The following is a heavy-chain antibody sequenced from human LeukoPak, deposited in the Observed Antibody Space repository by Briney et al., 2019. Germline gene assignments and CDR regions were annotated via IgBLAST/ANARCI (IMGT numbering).Heavy chain of an antibody. V-gene: IGHV3-23*01. CDR1: GFTFSSYA. CDR3: AKGPALYYYYGMDV. Sequence: PGGSLRLSCAASGFTFSSYAMSWVRQAPGKGLEWVSAISGSGGSTYYADSVKGRFTISRDNSKNTLYLQMNSLRAEDTAVYYCAKGPALYYYYGMDVWGQGTTVTVSS. CDR2: ISGSGGST. J-gene: IGHJ6*02.